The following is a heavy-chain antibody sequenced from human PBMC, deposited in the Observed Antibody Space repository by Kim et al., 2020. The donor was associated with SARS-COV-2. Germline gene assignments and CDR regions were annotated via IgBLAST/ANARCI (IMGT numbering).Heavy chain of an antibody. CDR1: GFTFDDYA. V-gene: IGHV3-43D*03. J-gene: IGHJ4*02. CDR3: AKGIGFGELLLGALDY. D-gene: IGHD3-10*01. Sequence: GGSLRLSCAASGFTFDDYAMHWVRQAPGKGLEWVSLISWDGGSTYYADSVKGRFTISRDNSKNSLYLQMNSLRAEDTALYYCAKGIGFGELLLGALDYWGQGTLVTVSS. CDR2: ISWDGGST.